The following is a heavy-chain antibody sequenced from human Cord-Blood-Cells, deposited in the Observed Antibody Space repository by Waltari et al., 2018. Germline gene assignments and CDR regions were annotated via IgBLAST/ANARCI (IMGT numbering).Heavy chain of an antibody. Sequence: QLQLQESGPGLVKPSETLSLTCIVSGGSISSSRSYWGWLRQPPGKGLEWIGSIYYSGSTYYNPSLKSRVTISVDTSKNQFSLKLSSVTAADTAVYYCARLIVVVTAILDYWGQGTLVTVSS. V-gene: IGHV4-39*01. J-gene: IGHJ4*02. D-gene: IGHD2-21*02. CDR1: GGSISSSRSY. CDR2: IYYSGST. CDR3: ARLIVVVTAILDY.